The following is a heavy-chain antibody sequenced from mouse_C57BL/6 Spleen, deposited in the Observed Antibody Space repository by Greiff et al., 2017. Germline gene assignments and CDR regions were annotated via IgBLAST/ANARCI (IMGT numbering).Heavy chain of an antibody. CDR3: ARRGGLADHSYALDY. J-gene: IGHJ4*01. Sequence: VQLQQSGPELVKPGASVKISCKASGYSFTDYNMNWVKQSNGKSLEWIGVINPNYGTTSYNQNFKGKATLTVDQSSSTAYMQLNDLTSEDSAVYYWARRGGLADHSYALDYWGQGTSVTVSS. V-gene: IGHV1-39*01. D-gene: IGHD3-1*01. CDR2: INPNYGTT. CDR1: GYSFTDYN.